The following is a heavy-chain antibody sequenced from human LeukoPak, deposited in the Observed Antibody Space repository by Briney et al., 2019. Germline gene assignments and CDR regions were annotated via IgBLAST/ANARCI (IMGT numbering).Heavy chain of an antibody. J-gene: IGHJ5*02. CDR3: ARAQDLTYSSSGVFDP. V-gene: IGHV3-11*01. D-gene: IGHD6-13*01. CDR2: ISSGGSTI. Sequence: PGGSLRLSCAASGFTFSDYYMNWIRQAPGKRLKWVSYISSGGSTIYYADSVKGRFTISRDNAKNSLYLQMNSLRAEDTAVYYCARAQDLTYSSSGVFDPWGQGTLVTVSS. CDR1: GFTFSDYY.